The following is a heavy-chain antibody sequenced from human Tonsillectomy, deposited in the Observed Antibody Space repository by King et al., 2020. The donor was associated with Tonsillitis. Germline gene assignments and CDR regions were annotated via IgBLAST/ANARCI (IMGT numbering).Heavy chain of an antibody. CDR3: AMTNYDMLTPGSFDI. J-gene: IGHJ3*02. Sequence: YYWGWIRQPPGKGLEWIGSIYYSWSTYYNPSLKSRVTISVDTSKNQFSLKLSSVTAADTAVYYCAMTNYDMLTPGSFDIWGQGNMVTFYS. V-gene: IGHV4-39*07. D-gene: IGHD3-9*01. CDR1: YY. CDR2: IYYSWST.